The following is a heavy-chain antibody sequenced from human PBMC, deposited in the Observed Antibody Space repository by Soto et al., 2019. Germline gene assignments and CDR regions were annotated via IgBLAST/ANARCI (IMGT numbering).Heavy chain of an antibody. V-gene: IGHV3-15*07. CDR1: GFTFSNAW. Sequence: GSLRLSCAASGFTFSNAWMNWVRQAPGKGLEWVGRIKSKTDGGTTDYAAPVKGRFTISRDDSKNTLYLQMNSLKTEDTAVYYCTTEDSSSWYVPAGYFDYWGQGTLVTVSS. J-gene: IGHJ4*02. CDR3: TTEDSSSWYVPAGYFDY. D-gene: IGHD6-13*01. CDR2: IKSKTDGGTT.